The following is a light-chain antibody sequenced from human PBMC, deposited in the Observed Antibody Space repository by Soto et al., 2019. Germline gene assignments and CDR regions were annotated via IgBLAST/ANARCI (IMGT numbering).Light chain of an antibody. CDR3: PPYYSTLSRRWV. CDR1: SSNIGAGYP. V-gene: IGLV1-40*01. CDR2: G. J-gene: IGLJ3*02. Sequence: QSVLTQPPSVSGAPGQRVTISCTGSSSNIGAGYPVHWYQQLPGTAPKLLVAGNRPSGVPDRFSVSKSGASASRAITGLQAEPEAHYYPPPYYSTLSRRWVFGGGTKVTVL.